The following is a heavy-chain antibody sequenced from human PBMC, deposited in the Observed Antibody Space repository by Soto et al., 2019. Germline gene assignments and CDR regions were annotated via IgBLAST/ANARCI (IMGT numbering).Heavy chain of an antibody. CDR1: GGSISSGDYY. CDR3: ARDTLTGYYRPYFDY. D-gene: IGHD3-9*01. Sequence: SETLSLTCTVSGGSISSGDYYWIWIRHPPGKGLEWIGYIYYSGSTYYNPSLKSRVTISVDTSKNQFSLKLSSVTAADTAVYYCARDTLTGYYRPYFDYWGQGTLVTVSS. CDR2: IYYSGST. J-gene: IGHJ4*02. V-gene: IGHV4-30-4*01.